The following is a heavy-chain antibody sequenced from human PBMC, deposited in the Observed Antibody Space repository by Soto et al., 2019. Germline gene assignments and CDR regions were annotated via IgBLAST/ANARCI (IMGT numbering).Heavy chain of an antibody. V-gene: IGHV1-3*01. CDR1: GYTFTSYA. D-gene: IGHD3-10*01. CDR2: INAGNGNT. J-gene: IGHJ4*02. Sequence: QVQLVQSGAEVKKPGASVKVSCKASGYTFTSYAMHWVRQAPGQRLEWMGCINAGNGNTKYSQKFQGRVTITRDTSASTAYMELSSLRSEATAVYYCARDRGGGRHWNYLDDWGQGTLVTVSS. CDR3: ARDRGGGRHWNYLDD.